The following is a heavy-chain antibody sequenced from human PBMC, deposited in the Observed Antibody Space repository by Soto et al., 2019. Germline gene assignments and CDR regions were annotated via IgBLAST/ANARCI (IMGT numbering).Heavy chain of an antibody. D-gene: IGHD3-3*01. V-gene: IGHV3-48*02. CDR2: ISSSSSTI. J-gene: IGHJ6*02. CDR1: GFTFSSYS. Sequence: PGGSLRLCCAASGFTFSSYSMNGVRQAPGKGLEWVSYISSSSSTIYYADSVKGRFTISRDNAKNSLYLQMDSLRDEDTAVYYCARVGYDFWSGYYTPYYYYGMDVWGQGTTVTVSS. CDR3: ARVGYDFWSGYYTPYYYYGMDV.